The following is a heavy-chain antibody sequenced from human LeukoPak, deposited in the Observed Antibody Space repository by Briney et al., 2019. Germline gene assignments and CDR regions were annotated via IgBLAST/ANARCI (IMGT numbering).Heavy chain of an antibody. V-gene: IGHV3-69-1*01. Sequence: GGSLRLSCTASGFTFSDYYMSWVRQAPGKGLEWVSTINTGGKTYYADSVKGRFTISRDNSKNTLYLQMNSLRAEDTAVYYCAKSDCWGQGTLVTVSS. CDR1: GFTFSDYY. J-gene: IGHJ4*02. CDR2: INTGGKT. CDR3: AKSDC.